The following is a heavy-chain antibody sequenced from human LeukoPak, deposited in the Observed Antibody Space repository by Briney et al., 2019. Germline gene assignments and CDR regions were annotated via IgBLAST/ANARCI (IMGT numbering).Heavy chain of an antibody. D-gene: IGHD4-17*01. CDR1: AFTFNTNP. CDR3: AKERQTTTAFDS. Sequence: GGSLRLSCAASAFTFNTNPMAWVRQAPGKGLEWVSLISDSGGRTYYADSVKGRFTISRDNSKNTLYLQMSSLRVEDTAVYYCAKERQTTTAFDSWSQGTLVTVSS. J-gene: IGHJ4*02. CDR2: ISDSGGRT. V-gene: IGHV3-23*01.